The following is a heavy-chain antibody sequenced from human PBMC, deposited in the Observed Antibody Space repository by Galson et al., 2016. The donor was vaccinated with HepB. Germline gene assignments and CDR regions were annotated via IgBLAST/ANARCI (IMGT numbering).Heavy chain of an antibody. CDR2: IYHSGST. D-gene: IGHD4-17*01. CDR3: ARGVWTVTTGVPFDY. J-gene: IGHJ4*02. Sequence: SETLSLTCGVSGGSISSSNWWSWVRQPPGKGLEWIGEIYHSGSTNYNPSLKSRVTISVDKSKNQFSLKLTSVTAADTAVYYCARGVWTVTTGVPFDYWGQGTLVAVSS. CDR1: GGSISSSNW. V-gene: IGHV4-4*02.